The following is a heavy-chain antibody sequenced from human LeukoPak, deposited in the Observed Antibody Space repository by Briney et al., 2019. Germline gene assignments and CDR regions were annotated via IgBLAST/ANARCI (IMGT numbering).Heavy chain of an antibody. CDR2: MNPNSGNT. V-gene: IGHV1-8*03. J-gene: IGHJ5*02. Sequence: ASVKVSCKASGGTFSSYAINWVRQATGQGLEWMGWMNPNSGNTGYAQKFQGRVTITRNTSISTAYMELSSLRSEDTAVYYCARGPPSNYYGSGSPSANNWFDPWGQGTLVTVSS. CDR1: GGTFSSYA. CDR3: ARGPPSNYYGSGSPSANNWFDP. D-gene: IGHD3-10*01.